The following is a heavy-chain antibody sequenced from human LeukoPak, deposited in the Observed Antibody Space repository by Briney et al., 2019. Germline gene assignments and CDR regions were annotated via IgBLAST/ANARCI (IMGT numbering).Heavy chain of an antibody. J-gene: IGHJ4*02. Sequence: SVKVSCKASERTFSSYAISWVRQAPGQGLEWMGRIIPILGIANYAQKFQGRVTITADKSTSTAYMELSSLRAEDTAVYYCAGTYSSSLPGDYWGQGTLVTVSS. CDR3: AGTYSSSLPGDY. CDR2: IIPILGIA. D-gene: IGHD6-6*01. CDR1: ERTFSSYA. V-gene: IGHV1-69*04.